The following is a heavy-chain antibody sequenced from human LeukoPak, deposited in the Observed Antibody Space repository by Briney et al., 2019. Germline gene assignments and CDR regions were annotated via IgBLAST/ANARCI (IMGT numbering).Heavy chain of an antibody. D-gene: IGHD3-10*01. CDR2: INHSGST. Sequence: TPSEILSLTCAVYGGSFSGYYWCWLRQPPGKGLEWIGEINHSGSTNYNPSLKSRVTISVDTSKNKFSLKLSSLTAEDTAVYYCARETMVRGVIADYYFYYYMDVWGKGTTVTISS. CDR1: GGSFSGYY. J-gene: IGHJ6*03. V-gene: IGHV4-34*01. CDR3: ARETMVRGVIADYYFYYYMDV.